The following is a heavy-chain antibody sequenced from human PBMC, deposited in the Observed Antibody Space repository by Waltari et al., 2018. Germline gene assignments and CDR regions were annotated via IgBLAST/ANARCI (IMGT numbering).Heavy chain of an antibody. D-gene: IGHD3-10*01. CDR3: ARLIGPGTMVRGGVYFDY. V-gene: IGHV4-30-4*08. CDR2: VYYSGST. CDR1: GGSISRGDYY. J-gene: IGHJ4*02. Sequence: QVQLQESGPGLAKPSQTLSLPCTVSGGSISRGDYYWSWIGQPPGQGLEWIGYVYYSGSTYYNPSLKSRVTISVDTSKNQFSLKLSSVTAADTAVYYCARLIGPGTMVRGGVYFDYWGQGTLVTVSS.